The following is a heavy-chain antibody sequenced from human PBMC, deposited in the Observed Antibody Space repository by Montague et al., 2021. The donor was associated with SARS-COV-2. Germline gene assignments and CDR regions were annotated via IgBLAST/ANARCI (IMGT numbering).Heavy chain of an antibody. J-gene: IGHJ4*02. Sequence: SLRLSCAASGFTFRNYWMSWVRQAPGKGLEWVANIKQRGIDKYYVDSVKGRFTISRDNAKNSLYLQVNSLRAEDTAVYYCARATVHDYGYDEYYFDSWGQGTLVTASS. CDR1: GFTFRNYW. V-gene: IGHV3-7*01. D-gene: IGHD4-17*01. CDR2: IKQRGIDK. CDR3: ARATVHDYGYDEYYFDS.